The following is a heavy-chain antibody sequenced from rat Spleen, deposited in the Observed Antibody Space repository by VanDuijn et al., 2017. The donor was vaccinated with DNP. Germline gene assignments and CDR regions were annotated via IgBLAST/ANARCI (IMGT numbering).Heavy chain of an antibody. CDR1: GFSFSDSA. CDR2: IIYDGSHT. CDR3: ARHKLGPYYFDY. D-gene: IGHD3-6*01. J-gene: IGHJ2*01. Sequence: EVQLVESGGGVVQPGKSLKLSCAASGFSFSDSAMAWVRQSPKMGLEWVATIIYDGSHTFYRDSVQGRFIISRDNTKTTLNLQMDSLRSEDTATYYCARHKLGPYYFDYWGQGVMVTVSS. V-gene: IGHV5-17*01.